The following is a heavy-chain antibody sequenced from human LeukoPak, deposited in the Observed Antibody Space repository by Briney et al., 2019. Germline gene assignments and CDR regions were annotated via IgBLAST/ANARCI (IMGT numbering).Heavy chain of an antibody. J-gene: IGHJ5*02. CDR1: GGSISSYY. CDR3: AKVQQHLVPNRFDP. V-gene: IGHV4-59*12. D-gene: IGHD6-13*01. CDR2: IYYSGST. Sequence: ASETLSLPCTVSGGSISSYYWSWIRQPPGKGLEWIGYIYYSGSTNYNPSLKSRGTISVDTSKNQFSLKLSSVTAADTAVYYCAKVQQHLVPNRFDPWGQGTLVTVSS.